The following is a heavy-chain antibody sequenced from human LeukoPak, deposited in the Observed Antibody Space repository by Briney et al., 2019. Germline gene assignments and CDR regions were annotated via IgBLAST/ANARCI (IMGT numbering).Heavy chain of an antibody. CDR1: GASVSGVY. CDR2: IYHSGDS. CDR3: ARHPFATPFDF. V-gene: IGHV4-59*08. Sequence: SETLSLTCTVSGASVSGVYWSGIRQPPGKGLEWIGYIYHSGDSNCNPSLKSRVTVSLDTSKNQVSLRLTSVTAADTAVYYCARHPFATPFDFWGRGTLVTVSS. J-gene: IGHJ4*02. D-gene: IGHD2-15*01.